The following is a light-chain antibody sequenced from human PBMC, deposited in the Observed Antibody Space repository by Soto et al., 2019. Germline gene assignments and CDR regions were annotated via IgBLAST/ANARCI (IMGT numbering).Light chain of an antibody. CDR3: QHYDNLVT. V-gene: IGKV1-33*01. CDR2: DAS. J-gene: IGKJ3*01. Sequence: DIQMTQSPSSLSASVGDRVTITCQASQDIRKFLNWYQQKPGKDPKRLINDASNLETGVPSRFSGSGSGTDFTFTINSLQPEDIATYYCQHYDNLVTFGPGTTVDIK. CDR1: QDIRKF.